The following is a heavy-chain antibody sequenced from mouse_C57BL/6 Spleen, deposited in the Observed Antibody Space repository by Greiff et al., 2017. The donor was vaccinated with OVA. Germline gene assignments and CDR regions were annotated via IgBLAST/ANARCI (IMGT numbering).Heavy chain of an antibody. Sequence: VQLQQSGPELVKPGASVKISCKASGYAFSSSWMNWVKQRPGQGLEWIGRIYPGGGGTNYNGKFKGKATLTADKSSSTAYMQLSSLTSEDSAVYVCATKYYYGSSSYFDYWGQGTTLTVSS. CDR1: GYAFSSSW. CDR3: ATKYYYGSSSYFDY. V-gene: IGHV1-82*01. CDR2: IYPGGGGT. D-gene: IGHD1-1*01. J-gene: IGHJ2*01.